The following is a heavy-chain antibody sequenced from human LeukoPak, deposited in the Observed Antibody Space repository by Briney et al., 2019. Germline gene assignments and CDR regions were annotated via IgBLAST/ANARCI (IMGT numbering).Heavy chain of an antibody. CDR1: GFTFSNAW. D-gene: IGHD4-23*01. Sequence: GGSLRLSCVASGFTFSNAWMNWVRQAPGKGLEWVAVISYDGSNKYYADSVKGRFTISRDNSKNTLYLQMNSLRAEDTAVYYCARAGDYGGNSVYFQHWGQGTLVTVSS. J-gene: IGHJ1*01. CDR3: ARAGDYGGNSVYFQH. V-gene: IGHV3-30*03. CDR2: ISYDGSNK.